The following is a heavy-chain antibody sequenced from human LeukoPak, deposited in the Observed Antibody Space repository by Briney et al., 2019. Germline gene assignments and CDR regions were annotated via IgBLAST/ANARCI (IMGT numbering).Heavy chain of an antibody. J-gene: IGHJ3*02. CDR2: ISGSGGSR. D-gene: IGHD3-22*01. CDR3: AKARVDLYYYDSSGYPDDAFDI. V-gene: IGHV3-23*01. Sequence: GGSLRLXCAASGFTFSSYAMSWVRQAPGKGLEWVSAISGSGGSRYYADSVKGRFTISRDNSKNTLYLQMNSLRAEDTAVYYCAKARVDLYYYDSSGYPDDAFDIWGQGTMVTVSS. CDR1: GFTFSSYA.